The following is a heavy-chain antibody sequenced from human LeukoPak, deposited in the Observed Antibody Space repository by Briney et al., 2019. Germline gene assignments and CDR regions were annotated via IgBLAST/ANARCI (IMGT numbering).Heavy chain of an antibody. CDR2: VYPDDSDT. CDR1: GYKFSNYW. CDR3: ARAYGATEFFEY. V-gene: IGHV5-51*01. D-gene: IGHD4-17*01. J-gene: IGHJ4*02. Sequence: GESLKISCQGSGYKFSNYWVGWVRQMPGKGLEWMGIVYPDDSDTRYSPSFQGQVTISADKSISTAYLQWNSLKASDTAMYYCARAYGATEFFEYWGQGTLVTVSS.